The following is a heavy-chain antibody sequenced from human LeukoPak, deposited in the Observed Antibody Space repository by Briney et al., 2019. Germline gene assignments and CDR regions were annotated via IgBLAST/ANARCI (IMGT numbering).Heavy chain of an antibody. CDR3: ARLEALWFGDPDAFDI. CDR1: GGSISSSSYY. Sequence: SETLSLTCTVSGGSISSSSYYWGWIRQPPGKGLVWIGSIYYSGSTYYNPSLKSRVTISVDTSKNQFSLKLSSVTAADTAVYYCARLEALWFGDPDAFDIWGQGTMVTVSS. D-gene: IGHD3-10*01. CDR2: IYYSGST. J-gene: IGHJ3*02. V-gene: IGHV4-39*01.